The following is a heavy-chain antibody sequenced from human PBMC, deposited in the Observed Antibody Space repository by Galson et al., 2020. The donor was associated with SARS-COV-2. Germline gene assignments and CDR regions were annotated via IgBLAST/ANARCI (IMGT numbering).Heavy chain of an antibody. CDR2: ISAGGATT. V-gene: IGHV3-23*01. D-gene: IGHD6-25*01. CDR1: GFTFNNYA. CDR3: AKARGYSSGWLFDY. J-gene: IGHJ4*02. Sequence: GGSLRLSCAASGFTFNNYAMSWVRQAPGKGLEWVSGISAGGATTYYADSVKGRFTISRDNPKNTLFLQMNSLRAEDTALYFCAKARGYSSGWLFDYWGQGTLVTVSS.